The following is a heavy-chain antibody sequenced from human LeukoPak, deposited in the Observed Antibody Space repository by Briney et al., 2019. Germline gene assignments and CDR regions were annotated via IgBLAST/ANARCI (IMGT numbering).Heavy chain of an antibody. CDR1: GYTFTGYY. Sequence: ASVKVSCKASGYTFTGYYMHWVRQAPGQGLEWMGWINPNSGGTNYAQKFQGRVTMTRDTSIGTAYMELSRLRSDDTAVYYCARGGSVSHGYYYDGSGYYYCDYWGQGTLVTVSS. D-gene: IGHD3-22*01. CDR3: ARGGSVSHGYYYDGSGYYYCDY. V-gene: IGHV1-2*02. J-gene: IGHJ4*02. CDR2: INPNSGGT.